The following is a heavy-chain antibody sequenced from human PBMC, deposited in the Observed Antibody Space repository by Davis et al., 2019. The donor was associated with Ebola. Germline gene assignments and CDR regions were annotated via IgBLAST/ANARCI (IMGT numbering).Heavy chain of an antibody. CDR3: ARDGEGWNLYYYYGMDV. CDR1: GFTFSSYS. V-gene: IGHV3-21*01. Sequence: PGGSLRLSCAASGFTFSSYSTNWVRQAPGKGLEWVSSISSSSSYIYYADSVKGRFTISRDNAKNSLYLQMNSLRAEDTAVYYCARDGEGWNLYYYYGMDVWGQGTTVTVSS. CDR2: ISSSSSYI. D-gene: IGHD1-1*01. J-gene: IGHJ6*02.